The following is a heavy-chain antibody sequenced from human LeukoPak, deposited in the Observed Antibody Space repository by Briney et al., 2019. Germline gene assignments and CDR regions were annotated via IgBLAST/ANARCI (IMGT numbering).Heavy chain of an antibody. Sequence: GGSLRLSCAASGFTFSSYSMNWVRQAPGKGLEWVSYISSSSSTIYYADSVKGRFTISRDNAKNSLYLQMNSLRAEDTAVYYCARSLISRGSGSYSSDYWGQGTLVTVSS. CDR1: GFTFSSYS. CDR2: ISSSSSTI. V-gene: IGHV3-48*01. CDR3: ARSLISRGSGSYSSDY. D-gene: IGHD3-10*01. J-gene: IGHJ4*02.